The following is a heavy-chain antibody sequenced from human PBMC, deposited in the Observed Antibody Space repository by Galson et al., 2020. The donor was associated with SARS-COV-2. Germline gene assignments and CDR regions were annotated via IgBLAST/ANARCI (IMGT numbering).Heavy chain of an antibody. V-gene: IGHV3-23*01. CDR3: ARARTTKMLAVANT. CDR2: ISRSGNTT. D-gene: IGHD6-19*01. J-gene: IGHJ4*02. CDR1: GFNFSVYA. Sequence: GGSLRLSCGASGFNFSVYAMNWVRQSPARGLEWVSGISRSGNTTYYADSVKGRFTISRDNSNNTLFLQMDTLRAEDTAKYYCARARTTKMLAVANTWGQGTQVTVSS.